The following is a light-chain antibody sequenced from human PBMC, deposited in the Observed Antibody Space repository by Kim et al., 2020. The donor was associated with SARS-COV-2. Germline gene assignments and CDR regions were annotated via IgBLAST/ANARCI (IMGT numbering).Light chain of an antibody. Sequence: QSVLTQPPSASGTPGQRVTISCSGSSSNIGSNTVNWYQQLPGTAPKLLIYGNNQRPSGVPDRFSGSKSGTSASLVISGLQSEDEADYYCAAWDDRLKEVFGGGTQLTVL. J-gene: IGLJ3*02. V-gene: IGLV1-44*01. CDR1: SSNIGSNT. CDR2: GNN. CDR3: AAWDDRLKEV.